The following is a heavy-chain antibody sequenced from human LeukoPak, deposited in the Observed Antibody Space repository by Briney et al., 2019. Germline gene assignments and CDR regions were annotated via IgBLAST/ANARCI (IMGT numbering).Heavy chain of an antibody. Sequence: SETLSLTCTVSGDSISSNSYYWGWIRQPPGKGLEWIGSIYYRGSTYYNPSLKSRVTISVDTSKNQFSLKLTSVTAADTAVYYCVRPAEQQLDAYDIWGRGKMVTVSS. CDR1: GDSISSNSYY. CDR3: VRPAEQQLDAYDI. J-gene: IGHJ3*02. V-gene: IGHV4-39*01. D-gene: IGHD6-13*01. CDR2: IYYRGST.